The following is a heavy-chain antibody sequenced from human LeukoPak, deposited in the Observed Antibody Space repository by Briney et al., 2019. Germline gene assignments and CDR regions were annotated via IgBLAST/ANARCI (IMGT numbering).Heavy chain of an antibody. CDR1: GGTFSSYA. V-gene: IGHV1-69*05. CDR2: IIPIFGTA. D-gene: IGHD1-1*01. Sequence: SVKVSCKASGGTFSSYAISWVRQAPGRGLEWMGGIIPIFGTANYAQKFQGRVTITTDESTSTAYMELSSLRSEDTAVYYCVRGSTGSEVFDYWGQGTLVTVSS. CDR3: VRGSTGSEVFDY. J-gene: IGHJ4*02.